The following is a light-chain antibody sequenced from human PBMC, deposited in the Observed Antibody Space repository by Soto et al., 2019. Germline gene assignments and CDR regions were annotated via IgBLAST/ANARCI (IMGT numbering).Light chain of an antibody. CDR1: SSDVGAYNL. CDR2: EGT. V-gene: IGLV2-23*01. Sequence: QSALTQPASVSGSPVQSITISCTGTSSDVGAYNLVSWYQQLPGKAPRLIIYEGTKRPSGISHRFSGSKSDNTASLTISGLRAEDEAHYHCCSYAGSRTFLFGGGTK. CDR3: CSYAGSRTFL. J-gene: IGLJ2*01.